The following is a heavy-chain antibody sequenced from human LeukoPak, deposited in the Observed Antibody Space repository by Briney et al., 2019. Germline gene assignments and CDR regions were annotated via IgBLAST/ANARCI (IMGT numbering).Heavy chain of an antibody. J-gene: IGHJ3*02. V-gene: IGHV3-7*01. Sequence: TGGSLRLSCAASGFTFSSYWMSWVRQAPGKGLEWVANIKQDGSEKYYVDSVKGRFTISRDNAKNSLYLQMNSLRAEDTAVYYYARAHSSRGYDFAFDIWGQGTMVTVSS. CDR1: GFTFSSYW. D-gene: IGHD5-12*01. CDR2: IKQDGSEK. CDR3: ARAHSSRGYDFAFDI.